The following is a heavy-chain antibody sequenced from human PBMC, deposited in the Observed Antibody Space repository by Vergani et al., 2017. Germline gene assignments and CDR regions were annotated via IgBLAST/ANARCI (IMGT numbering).Heavy chain of an antibody. D-gene: IGHD3-9*01. CDR2: IYYSGST. V-gene: IGHV4-30-4*01. J-gene: IGHJ3*02. CDR3: ARGPYDVILTVRRFDAFDI. CDR1: GGSISSGDYY. Sequence: QLQLQESGPGLVKPSQTLSLTCTVSGGSISSGDYYWSWIRQPPGKGLEWIGYIYYSGSTNYNPSLKSRVTISVDTSKNQFSLKLSSVTAADTAVYYWARGPYDVILTVRRFDAFDIWGQGTMVTVSS.